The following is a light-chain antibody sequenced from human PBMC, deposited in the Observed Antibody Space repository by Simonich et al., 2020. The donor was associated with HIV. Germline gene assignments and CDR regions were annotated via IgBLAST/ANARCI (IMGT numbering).Light chain of an antibody. CDR1: QSLLGNNGLNY. J-gene: IGKJ3*01. V-gene: IGKV2-28*01. CDR2: LGS. Sequence: IVMTQSPLSLPVTPGEPASISCRSSQSLLGNNGLNYLDWYLPKPGQSPQLLIYLGSNRASGVPERFRGSGSGTDFTLKISRVEAEDVGVYYCMQALQTPFTFGPGTKVDIK. CDR3: MQALQTPFT.